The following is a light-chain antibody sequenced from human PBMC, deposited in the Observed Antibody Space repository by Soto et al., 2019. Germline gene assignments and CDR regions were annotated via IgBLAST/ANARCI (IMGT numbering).Light chain of an antibody. J-gene: IGLJ1*01. Sequence: QSALTQPRSVSGSPGQSVTISCTGTSSDVGGYNYVSWYQQHPGKAPKLMIYDVSKRPSGVPDRFSGSKSGNTASLTISGLQAEDEADYYCCLYAGSYTHVFGTGTKGTVL. CDR2: DVS. V-gene: IGLV2-11*01. CDR1: SSDVGGYNY. CDR3: CLYAGSYTHV.